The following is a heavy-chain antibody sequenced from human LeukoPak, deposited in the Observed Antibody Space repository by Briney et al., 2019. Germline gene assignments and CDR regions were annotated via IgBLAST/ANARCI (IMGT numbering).Heavy chain of an antibody. CDR3: ARVTKGYSSGWLYWFDR. V-gene: IGHV4-59*01. Sequence: SETLSLTCTVSVGSISRYYWSWIRQPPGKGLEWIGYIYYSGSTNYNPSLTSRVTISVDTSKHQFSLKLSSVTAADTAVYYCARVTKGYSSGWLYWFDRWGQGTLVTASS. CDR2: IYYSGST. J-gene: IGHJ5*02. D-gene: IGHD6-19*01. CDR1: VGSISRYY.